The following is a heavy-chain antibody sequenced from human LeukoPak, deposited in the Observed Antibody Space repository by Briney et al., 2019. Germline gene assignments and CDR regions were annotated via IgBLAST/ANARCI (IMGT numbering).Heavy chain of an antibody. Sequence: GPSLKFSGKPPEYTFTAYYMHWVRKAPGQGLDWMGWINPNSGGTNYAQKFQGRVTMTRDTSISTAYMELSRLRSDDTAVYYCARGRYFDWLLSYWGQGTLVTVSS. J-gene: IGHJ4*02. CDR1: EYTFTAYY. CDR2: INPNSGGT. V-gene: IGHV1-2*02. CDR3: ARGRYFDWLLSY. D-gene: IGHD3-9*01.